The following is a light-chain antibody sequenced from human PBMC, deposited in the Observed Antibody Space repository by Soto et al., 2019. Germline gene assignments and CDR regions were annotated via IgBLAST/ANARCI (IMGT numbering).Light chain of an antibody. J-gene: IGLJ3*02. Sequence: QSALTQPPSVSGAPGQKVTISCTRSSSNIGAAYDVHWYQHLPGTAPKLLIYGNNNRPSGVPDRFSGSKSGTSASLAITGLQAEDEADYYCQSYDSSLSGWVFGGGTKPPS. CDR2: GNN. CDR1: SSNIGAAYD. V-gene: IGLV1-40*01. CDR3: QSYDSSLSGWV.